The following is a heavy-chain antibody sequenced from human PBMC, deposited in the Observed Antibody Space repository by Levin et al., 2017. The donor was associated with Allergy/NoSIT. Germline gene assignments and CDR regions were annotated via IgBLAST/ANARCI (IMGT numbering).Heavy chain of an antibody. CDR1: GFTVSSHY. V-gene: IGHV3-53*01. CDR2: IYSGGST. Sequence: GESLKISCAASGFTVSSHYMSWVRQAPGKGLEWVSVIYSGGSTYYADSVKGRLTISRDNSKNTLYLQMNSLRAEDTAVYYCARMRLYYYYYGMDVWGQGTTVTVSS. CDR3: ARMRLYYYYYGMDV. J-gene: IGHJ6*02.